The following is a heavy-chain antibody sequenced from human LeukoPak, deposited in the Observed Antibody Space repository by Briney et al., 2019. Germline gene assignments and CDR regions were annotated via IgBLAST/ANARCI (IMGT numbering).Heavy chain of an antibody. CDR3: ARDHSSGWYSDYFDY. CDR2: IWYDGSNK. V-gene: IGHV3-33*01. CDR1: GFTFSSYG. Sequence: GGSLRLSCAASGFTFSSYGMHWVRQAPGKGLEWVAVIWYDGSNKYYADSVKGRFTISRDNSKNRLYLQMNSLRAGDTAVYYCARDHSSGWYSDYFDYWGQGTLVTVSS. D-gene: IGHD6-19*01. J-gene: IGHJ4*02.